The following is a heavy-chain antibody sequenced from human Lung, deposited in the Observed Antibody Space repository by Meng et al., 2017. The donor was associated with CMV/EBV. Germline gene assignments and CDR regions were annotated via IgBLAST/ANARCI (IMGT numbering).Heavy chain of an antibody. J-gene: IGHJ4*02. V-gene: IGHV1-8*01. CDR3: ATGVADFEY. Sequence: GPLGQSGAEVKEPGASVKVSCKASGYTFTSYDINWARQGTGQGLEWMGWMNPNRGTTGYAQKFQGRVTMTRNISKSTAYMDLSSLRSEDTVVYYCATGVADFEYWGQGTLVTVSS. D-gene: IGHD6-19*01. CDR1: GYTFTSYD. CDR2: MNPNRGTT.